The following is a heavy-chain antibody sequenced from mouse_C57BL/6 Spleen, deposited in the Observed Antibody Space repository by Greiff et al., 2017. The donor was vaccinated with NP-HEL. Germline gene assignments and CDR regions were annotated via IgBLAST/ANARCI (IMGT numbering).Heavy chain of an antibody. CDR2: INPGSGGT. CDR1: GYAFTNYL. V-gene: IGHV1-54*01. Sequence: QVQLKQSGAELVRPGTSVKVSCKASGYAFTNYLIEWVKQRPGQGLEWIGVINPGSGGTNYNEKFKGKATLTAAKSSSTAYMQLSSLTSEDSAVYFCAREGYYYGSSYPFAYWGQGTLVTVSA. J-gene: IGHJ3*01. D-gene: IGHD1-1*01. CDR3: AREGYYYGSSYPFAY.